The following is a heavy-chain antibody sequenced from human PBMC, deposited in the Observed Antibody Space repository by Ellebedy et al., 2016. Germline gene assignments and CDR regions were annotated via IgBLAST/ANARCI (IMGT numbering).Heavy chain of an antibody. J-gene: IGHJ5*02. CDR1: GFTFNVAG. D-gene: IGHD3-16*01. Sequence: GGSLRLSXAASGFTFNVAGMTWVRQAPGKGLEWVATIVFTGTAAYYSDSVKGRFTISRDNAKNSLYLQMNSLRAEDTAVYYCVRGVGGTSLNWFDPWGQGTLVTVSS. CDR2: IVFTGTAA. CDR3: VRGVGGTSLNWFDP. V-gene: IGHV3-21*01.